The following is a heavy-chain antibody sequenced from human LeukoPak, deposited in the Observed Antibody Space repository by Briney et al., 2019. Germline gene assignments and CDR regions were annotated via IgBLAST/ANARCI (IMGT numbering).Heavy chain of an antibody. Sequence: SETLSLTCTVSGGSISGHYWSWDRLSPGRGLEWIGYTSFSGSANYNPSLQIRVTISLDMSKNQLSLRLSSVTAADTAVYYCARDLRAAPTRAFDPWGQGTLVTVSA. CDR1: GGSISGHY. D-gene: IGHD6-13*01. V-gene: IGHV4-59*11. CDR2: TSFSGSA. J-gene: IGHJ5*02. CDR3: ARDLRAAPTRAFDP.